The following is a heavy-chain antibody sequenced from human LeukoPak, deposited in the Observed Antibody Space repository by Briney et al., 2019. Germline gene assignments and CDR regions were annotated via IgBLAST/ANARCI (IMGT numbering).Heavy chain of an antibody. Sequence: GGSLRLSCAASGFTFSNYWMGWLRQASGKGLDWVANIKQDGSEKYYLDSGKGRFTISRDNAKNSLYLQMNSLRAEDTAVYYCAKLVVVTATQWYFDLWGRGTLVTVSS. CDR1: GFTFSNYW. J-gene: IGHJ2*01. V-gene: IGHV3-7*03. CDR3: AKLVVVTATQWYFDL. CDR2: IKQDGSEK. D-gene: IGHD2-15*01.